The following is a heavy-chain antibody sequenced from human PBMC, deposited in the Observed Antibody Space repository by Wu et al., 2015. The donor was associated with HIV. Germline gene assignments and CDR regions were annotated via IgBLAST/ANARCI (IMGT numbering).Heavy chain of an antibody. V-gene: IGHV1-2*02. Sequence: QVQLVQSGSQMKKSGASLNVSCQTSGYTFSDYYIHWVRRAPGQGLQWMGWINPENGDPNYAQTFKGRVTMTRDTSINTAYMVLTGLKSNDTAIYYCARDWQFHVIFDDFYIDAWGTGTTVIVSS. CDR2: INPENGDP. J-gene: IGHJ6*03. CDR1: GYTFSDYY. CDR3: ARDWQFHVIFDDFYIDA. D-gene: IGHD3-3*02.